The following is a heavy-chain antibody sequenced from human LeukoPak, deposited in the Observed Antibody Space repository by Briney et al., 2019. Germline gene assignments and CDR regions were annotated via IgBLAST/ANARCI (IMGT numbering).Heavy chain of an antibody. CDR3: AKDHLRDYYDSSGYSYSDPYFDY. V-gene: IGHV3-20*04. CDR1: GFTFDDHG. J-gene: IGHJ4*02. D-gene: IGHD3-22*01. CDR2: IKWDGGRT. Sequence: PAGGSLRLSCAASGFTFDDHGMSWVRQAPGKGLEWVSGIKWDGGRTGYADSVKGRFTISRDNSKNTLYLQMNSLRAEDTAVYYCAKDHLRDYYDSSGYSYSDPYFDYWGQGTLVSVSS.